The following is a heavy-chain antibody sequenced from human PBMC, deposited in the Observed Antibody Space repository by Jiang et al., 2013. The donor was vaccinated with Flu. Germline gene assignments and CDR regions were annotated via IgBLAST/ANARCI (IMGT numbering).Heavy chain of an antibody. CDR1: GGTFSSYT. CDR3: AREGVVIVGPIEEAFDI. V-gene: IGHV1-69*08. D-gene: IGHD1-26*01. CDR2: IIPFIGTS. Sequence: SGAEVKKPGSSVKVSCKASGGTFSSYTISWVRQAPGQGLEWMGRIIPFIGTSNYAQKFQGRVTITADKSTSTAYMELRSLRSDDTAVYYCAREGVVIVGPIEEAFDIWGQGTVVTVSS. J-gene: IGHJ3*02.